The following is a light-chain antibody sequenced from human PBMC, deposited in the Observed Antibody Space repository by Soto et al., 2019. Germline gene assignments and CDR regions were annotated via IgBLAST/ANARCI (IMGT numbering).Light chain of an antibody. J-gene: IGKJ4*01. CDR1: QSVSSY. Sequence: EIVLTQSPATLSLSPGERATLSCRASQSVSSYLAWYQQKPGQAPRLLIYDASNRATGIPARFSGSGSGTDFPLTISSLEPEDFAVYYCQRRSFVFGGGPKVEIK. CDR3: QRRSFV. CDR2: DAS. V-gene: IGKV3-11*01.